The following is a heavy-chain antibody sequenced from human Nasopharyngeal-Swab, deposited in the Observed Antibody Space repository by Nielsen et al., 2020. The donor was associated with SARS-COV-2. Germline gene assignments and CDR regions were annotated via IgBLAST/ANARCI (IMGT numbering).Heavy chain of an antibody. CDR2: ISSSSSYI. J-gene: IGHJ6*02. CDR1: GSTSSSYS. D-gene: IGHD6-13*01. V-gene: IGHV3-21*01. CDR3: ARTIAAAGPYGMDV. Sequence: GGSLRLSCAASGSTSSSYSMNWVRQAPGKGLEWVSSISSSSSYIYYADSVKGRFTISRDNAKNSLYLQMNSLRAEDTAVYYCARTIAAAGPYGMDVWGQGTTVTVSS.